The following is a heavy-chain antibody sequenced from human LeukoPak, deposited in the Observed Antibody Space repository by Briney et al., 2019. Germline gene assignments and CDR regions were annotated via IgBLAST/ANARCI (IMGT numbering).Heavy chain of an antibody. CDR3: AKDPGSYDFWSGPFDY. V-gene: IGHV3-33*06. D-gene: IGHD3-3*01. Sequence: PGRSLRLSCAPSGFTFSNYGMHWVRQAPGKGLEWVALIWYDGSTQYYADSVKGRFTISRDNYKNTLYMQMNSLRAEDTAAYYCAKDPGSYDFWSGPFDYWGQGTLVTVSS. CDR1: GFTFSNYG. CDR2: IWYDGSTQ. J-gene: IGHJ4*02.